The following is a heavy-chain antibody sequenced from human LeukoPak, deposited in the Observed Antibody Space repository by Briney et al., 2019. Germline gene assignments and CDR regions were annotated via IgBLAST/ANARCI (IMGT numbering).Heavy chain of an antibody. J-gene: IGHJ6*03. CDR2: INHSGST. CDR3: ARFYFNYMDV. Sequence: PSETLSLTCAVYGGSFSGYYWSWIRQPPGKGLEWIGEINHSGSTNYNPSLKSRVTISVDTSKNQFSLKLSSVTAADTAVYYCARFYFNYMDVWGKGTTVTVSS. CDR1: GGSFSGYY. V-gene: IGHV4-34*01. D-gene: IGHD3-10*01.